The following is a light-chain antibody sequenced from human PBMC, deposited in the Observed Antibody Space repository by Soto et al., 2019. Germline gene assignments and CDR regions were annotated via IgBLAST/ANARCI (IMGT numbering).Light chain of an antibody. CDR1: QSVSSN. V-gene: IGKV3-15*01. Sequence: EIFLTQSPYTLSLSPGERATLSCSASQSVSSNLAWYQQKPGQAPRLLIYGASTRATGIPARFSGSGSGTEFTLTISSLQSEDFAVYYCQQYNNWPPLTFGGGSKVDIK. J-gene: IGKJ4*01. CDR3: QQYNNWPPLT. CDR2: GAS.